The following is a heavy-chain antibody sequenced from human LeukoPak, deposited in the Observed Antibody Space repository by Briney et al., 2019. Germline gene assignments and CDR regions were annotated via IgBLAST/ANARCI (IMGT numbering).Heavy chain of an antibody. CDR2: INPSGGST. CDR1: GYTFTSYY. CDR3: ARGPDYAHYSSPWEGAFDI. J-gene: IGHJ3*02. V-gene: IGHV1-46*01. Sequence: ASVKVSCKASGYTFTSYYMHWVRQAPGQGLEWMGIINPSGGSTSYAQRFQGRVTVTRDTSTSTVYMGLSSLRSEDTAVYYCARGPDYAHYSSPWEGAFDIWGQGTMVTVSS. D-gene: IGHD6-13*01.